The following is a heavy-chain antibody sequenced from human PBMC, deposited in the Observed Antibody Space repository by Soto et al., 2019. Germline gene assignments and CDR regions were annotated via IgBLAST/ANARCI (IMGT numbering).Heavy chain of an antibody. J-gene: IGHJ5*02. CDR2: ISAYNGNT. CDR1: GYTFTSYG. D-gene: IGHD3-3*01. V-gene: IGHV1-18*01. CDR3: ARDSGLTIFGVVILGFDP. Sequence: QVQLVQSGAEVKKPGASVKVSCKASGYTFTSYGISWVRQAPGQGLEWMGWISAYNGNTNYAQKLQGRVTMTTDTXTXTXXMELRSLRSDDTAVYYCARDSGLTIFGVVILGFDPWGQGTLVTVSS.